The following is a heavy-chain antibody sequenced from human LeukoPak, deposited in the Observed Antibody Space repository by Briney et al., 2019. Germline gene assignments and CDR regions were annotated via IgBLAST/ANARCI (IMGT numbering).Heavy chain of an antibody. CDR1: GFSLSDYG. Sequence: GGSLRLSCSASGFSLSDYGMSWVRQAPGKGLEWVSYITMNSVRFYADSVKGRFTISRDNDKNSVYLQMNSLRDEDTAVYYCATGETLDPFDYWGQGTLVTVSS. V-gene: IGHV3-48*02. J-gene: IGHJ4*02. CDR3: ATGETLDPFDY. D-gene: IGHD3-3*02. CDR2: ITMNSVR.